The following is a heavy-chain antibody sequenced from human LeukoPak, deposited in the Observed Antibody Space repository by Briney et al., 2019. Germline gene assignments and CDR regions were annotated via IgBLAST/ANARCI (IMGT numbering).Heavy chain of an antibody. CDR3: AKNYESGRGVPYGMDV. CDR1: DFTFSSYA. V-gene: IGHV3-23*01. D-gene: IGHD3-10*01. Sequence: GGSLRLSCAASDFTFSSYAMNWVRQAPGKGLEWVSLISGSGDTTHYADSVKGRFTISRDNSKNTLYLQMSSLRGEDTAVYYCAKNYESGRGVPYGMDVWGQGTTVTVSS. CDR2: ISGSGDTT. J-gene: IGHJ6*02.